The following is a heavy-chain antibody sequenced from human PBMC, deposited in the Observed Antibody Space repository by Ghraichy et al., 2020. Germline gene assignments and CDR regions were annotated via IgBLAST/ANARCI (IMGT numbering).Heavy chain of an antibody. CDR1: GGSTSSSGYY. CDR3: ARSLPEQWLVLGF. D-gene: IGHD6-19*01. V-gene: IGHV4-39*01. CDR2: IYYTGST. Sequence: TLSLTCTVSGGSTSSSGYYWGWIRQPPGKGLEWIGSIYYTGSTYYNPSLKSRVTISVDTSKKQFSLKLSSVTAADTAVYFCARSLPEQWLVLGFWGQGTLVTVSS. J-gene: IGHJ4*02.